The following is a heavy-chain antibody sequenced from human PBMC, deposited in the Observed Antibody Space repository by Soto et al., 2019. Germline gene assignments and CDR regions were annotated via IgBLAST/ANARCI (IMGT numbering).Heavy chain of an antibody. CDR2: ISGSGGST. CDR3: AKPSGRRGYCSGGSCLLDY. V-gene: IGHV3-23*01. D-gene: IGHD2-15*01. J-gene: IGHJ4*02. CDR1: EFTFRSYA. Sequence: GGPLRLSCAASEFTFRSYAMSWVRQATGKGLEWVSAISGSGGSTYYADSVKGRFTISRDNSKNTLYLQMNSLRAEDTAVYYCAKPSGRRGYCSGGSCLLDYWGQGTLVTVSS.